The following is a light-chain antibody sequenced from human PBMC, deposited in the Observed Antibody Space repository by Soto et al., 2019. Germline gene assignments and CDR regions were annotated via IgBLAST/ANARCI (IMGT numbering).Light chain of an antibody. Sequence: DIQMTQSPSTLSASVGDRVTITCRASQSISSWLAWYQQKPGKAPKLLIYKASSLESGVPLRFSGSGSGTEFTLTISSLQPDDFATYYCQQYSSDSTFXQGTKVDIK. V-gene: IGKV1-5*03. J-gene: IGKJ1*01. CDR3: QQYSSDST. CDR1: QSISSW. CDR2: KAS.